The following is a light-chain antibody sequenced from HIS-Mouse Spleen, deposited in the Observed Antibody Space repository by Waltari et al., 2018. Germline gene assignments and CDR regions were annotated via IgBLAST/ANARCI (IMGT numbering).Light chain of an antibody. CDR2: EGS. Sequence: QSALTQPASVSGSPGQSITISCTGTSSDVGSYNLVSWYQQHPVKAPKLVIYEGSKRPSGVSNRFSVSKSGNTASLTISGLQAEDEADYYCCSYAGSSTWVFGGGTKLTVL. CDR1: SSDVGSYNL. CDR3: CSYAGSSTWV. J-gene: IGLJ3*02. V-gene: IGLV2-23*01.